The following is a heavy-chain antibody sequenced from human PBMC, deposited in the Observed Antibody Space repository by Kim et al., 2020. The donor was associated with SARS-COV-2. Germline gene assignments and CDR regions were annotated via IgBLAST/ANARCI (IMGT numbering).Heavy chain of an antibody. D-gene: IGHD1-7*01. CDR2: IYYSGST. CDR1: GGSISSYY. V-gene: IGHV4-59*01. CDR3: ARENNWNYGVAFDI. J-gene: IGHJ3*02. Sequence: SETLSLTCTVSGGSISSYYWSWIRQPPGKGLEWIGYIYYSGSTNYNPSLKSRVTISVDTSKNQFSLKLSSVTAADTAVYYCARENNWNYGVAFDIWGQGTMVTVSS.